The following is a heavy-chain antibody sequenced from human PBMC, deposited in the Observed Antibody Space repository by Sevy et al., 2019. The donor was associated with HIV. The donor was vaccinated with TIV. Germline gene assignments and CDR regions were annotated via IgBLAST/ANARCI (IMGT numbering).Heavy chain of an antibody. J-gene: IGHJ5*02. Sequence: SETLSLTCTVSGGCISTYYWSWIRQPPGKGLEYIGYIYYTGSTNYNPSLKSRVTISVDTSKNQFSLNLRSVTAVDTAVYYCARAPPVRSGDDSLNWFDPWGQGPLVTVSS. V-gene: IGHV4-59*01. D-gene: IGHD5-12*01. CDR3: ARAPPVRSGDDSLNWFDP. CDR2: IYYTGST. CDR1: GGCISTYY.